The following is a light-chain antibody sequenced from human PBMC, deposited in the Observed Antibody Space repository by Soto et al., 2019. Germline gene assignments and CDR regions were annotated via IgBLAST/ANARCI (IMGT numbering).Light chain of an antibody. J-gene: IGKJ1*01. V-gene: IGKV1-17*02. CDR2: GAS. Sequence: DIRVTQSPASVPAFVGDRVTITCRASPGIRIDLGWFQQKPGKAPKRLIYGASSLQSGVPSRFSGRGSGTEFTLTISNLQPEDFAPYYCLQHNSFPRTFGQGTKVDIK. CDR1: PGIRID. CDR3: LQHNSFPRT.